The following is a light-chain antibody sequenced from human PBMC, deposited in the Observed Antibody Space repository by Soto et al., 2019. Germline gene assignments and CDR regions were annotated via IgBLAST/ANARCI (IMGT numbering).Light chain of an antibody. CDR1: QSVSSY. CDR3: QQRSNWPYT. Sequence: EIVLTQSPATLSLSPGERATLSCRASQSVSSYLGWYQQKPGQAPRLLIYDASNRATGIPARFSGSGSGTGFTLAINSLEPEDFAVYYCQQRSNWPYTFGQGTKLEIK. CDR2: DAS. V-gene: IGKV3-11*01. J-gene: IGKJ2*01.